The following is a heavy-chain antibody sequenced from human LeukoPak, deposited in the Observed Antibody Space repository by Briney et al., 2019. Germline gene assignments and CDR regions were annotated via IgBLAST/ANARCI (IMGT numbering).Heavy chain of an antibody. J-gene: IGHJ4*02. V-gene: IGHV3-23*01. CDR1: GFTFNSYA. D-gene: IGHD6-6*01. CDR3: ARHRSSWLIDY. Sequence: GGSLRLSCAASGFTFNSYAMSWVRQAPWERLQWVSGISDSGGNTYYADSVKGRFTISRDNSKNTLYLQMNSLRAEDTAVYYCARHRSSWLIDYWGQGTLVTVSS. CDR2: ISDSGGNT.